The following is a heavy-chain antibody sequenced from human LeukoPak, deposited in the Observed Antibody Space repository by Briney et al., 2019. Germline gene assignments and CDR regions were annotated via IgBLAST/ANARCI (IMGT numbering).Heavy chain of an antibody. Sequence: ASVKVSCKASGGTFSSYAISWVRQAPGQGLEWMGWISAYNGNTNYAQKLQGRVTMTTDTSTSTAYMELRSLRSDDTAVYYCARDLGIAVAGTYAGKYEDYYYGMDVWGQGTTVTVSS. J-gene: IGHJ6*02. CDR1: GGTFSSYA. CDR2: ISAYNGNT. CDR3: ARDLGIAVAGTYAGKYEDYYYGMDV. V-gene: IGHV1-18*01. D-gene: IGHD6-19*01.